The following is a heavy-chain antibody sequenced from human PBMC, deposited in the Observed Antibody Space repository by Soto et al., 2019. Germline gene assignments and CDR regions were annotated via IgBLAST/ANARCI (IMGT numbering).Heavy chain of an antibody. CDR2: ISSSGSTI. CDR1: GFTFSDYY. CDR3: ARGDRGLLWFGELGYYMDV. D-gene: IGHD3-10*01. Sequence: GGSLRLSCAASGFTFSDYYMSWIRQAPGKGLEWVSYISSSGSTIYYADSVKGRFTISRDNAKNSRYLQMNSLRAEDTAVYYSARGDRGLLWFGELGYYMDVSGKGTTVTVSS. V-gene: IGHV3-11*01. J-gene: IGHJ6*03.